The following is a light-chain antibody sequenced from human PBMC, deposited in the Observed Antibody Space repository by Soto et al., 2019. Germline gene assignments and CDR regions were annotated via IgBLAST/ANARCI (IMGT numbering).Light chain of an antibody. J-gene: IGKJ1*01. CDR3: QQYNGYSRT. V-gene: IGKV1-5*01. CDR2: DVS. Sequence: IHMTHSPSTLSASVLYRVTITFLASQSIGDSLAWYQQKPGKAPYLLISDVSSLERGVPSRFSGSGSGTEFTLTISSMQPDDFATFYCQQYNGYSRTFGQGTKVDI. CDR1: QSIGDS.